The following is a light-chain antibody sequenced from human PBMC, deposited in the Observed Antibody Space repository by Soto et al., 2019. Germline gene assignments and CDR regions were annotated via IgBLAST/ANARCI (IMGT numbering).Light chain of an antibody. CDR1: TGAVTSGHW. J-gene: IGLJ2*01. Sequence: QAVVTQESSLTVSPGGTVTVTCGSSTGAVTSGHWPYWFQQRPGQAPRTLIYDTNIKHSWTPGRFLGSLLGGKAALTLSGAQPEDEADYYCCLSHGGVVVFGGGTKLTVL. CDR3: CLSHGGVVV. CDR2: DTN. V-gene: IGLV7-46*01.